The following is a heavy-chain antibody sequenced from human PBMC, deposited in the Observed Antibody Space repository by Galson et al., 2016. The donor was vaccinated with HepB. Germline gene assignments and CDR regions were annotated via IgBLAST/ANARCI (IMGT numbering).Heavy chain of an antibody. CDR3: ARDPRAYSYGDHYFDY. V-gene: IGHV3-30*03. Sequence: SLRLSCAASGFPFRNFGIHWVRQAPGKGLEWVAVISYDGYNEYYADFVKGRSTISRDISKNTLYLQMNSLKTEDTAVYFCARDPRAYSYGDHYFDYWGQGTLVTVPS. D-gene: IGHD5-18*01. CDR2: ISYDGYNE. CDR1: GFPFRNFG. J-gene: IGHJ4*02.